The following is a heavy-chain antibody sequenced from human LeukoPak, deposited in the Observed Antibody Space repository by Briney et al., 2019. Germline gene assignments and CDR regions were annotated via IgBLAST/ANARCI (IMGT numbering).Heavy chain of an antibody. CDR3: ARDRAATQAWVEFDP. Sequence: PGGSLRLSCAVSGFRASDYYMSWVRQAPGQGLEWVALIRGSGDTFYGDSVKGRFTISRDDSKNTVYLRMNSLRVEDTAVYFCARDRAATQAWVEFDPWGQGTLVTVSS. J-gene: IGHJ5*02. CDR2: IRGSGDT. V-gene: IGHV3-66*03. CDR1: GFRASDYY. D-gene: IGHD3-16*01.